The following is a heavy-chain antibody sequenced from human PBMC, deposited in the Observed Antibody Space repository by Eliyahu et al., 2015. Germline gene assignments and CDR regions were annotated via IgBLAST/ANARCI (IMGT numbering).Heavy chain of an antibody. Sequence: QVQLQESGPGLVKPSETLSLTCXVSXXSISXXYWSWIRQPPGKGLEWIGYIYYSGSTNYNPSLKSRVTISVDTSKNQFSLKLSSVTAADTAVYYCARETEIEYSSSPGAFDIWGQGTMVTVSS. J-gene: IGHJ3*02. CDR2: IYYSGST. V-gene: IGHV4-59*12. D-gene: IGHD6-6*01. CDR1: XXSISXXY. CDR3: ARETEIEYSSSPGAFDI.